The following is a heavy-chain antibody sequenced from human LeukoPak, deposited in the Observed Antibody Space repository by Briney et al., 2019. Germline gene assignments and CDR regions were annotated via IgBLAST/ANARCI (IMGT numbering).Heavy chain of an antibody. CDR1: GYTFTGYY. V-gene: IGHV1-2*02. CDR3: ARYTAMVPDYFDY. J-gene: IGHJ4*02. Sequence: AASVKVSCKASGYTFTGYYMHWVRQAPGQGLEWMGWINPNSGGTNYAQKFQGRVTMTRDTSISTAYMELSRLRSDDTAVYYCARYTAMVPDYFDYWGQGTLVTVSS. CDR2: INPNSGGT. D-gene: IGHD5-18*01.